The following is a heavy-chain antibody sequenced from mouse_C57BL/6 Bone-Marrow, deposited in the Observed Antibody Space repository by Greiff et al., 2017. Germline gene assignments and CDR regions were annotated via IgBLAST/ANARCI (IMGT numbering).Heavy chain of an antibody. CDR1: GYTFTSYW. CDR2: IYPTSGRT. D-gene: IGHD2-14*01. J-gene: IGHJ2*01. Sequence: QVQLQQPGAELVKPGASVKMSCKVSGYTFTSYWITWVKQRPGQGLVWIGDIYPTSGRTNYNEKFKSKAILTVDTSSNTAYMQLSSLTSEDSAVFYCARSGPLVRSFDYWGQGTTLTVSS. CDR3: ARSGPLVRSFDY. V-gene: IGHV1-55*01.